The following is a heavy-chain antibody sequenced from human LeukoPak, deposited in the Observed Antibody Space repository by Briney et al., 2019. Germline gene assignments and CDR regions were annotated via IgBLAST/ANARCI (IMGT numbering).Heavy chain of an antibody. D-gene: IGHD3-16*01. CDR3: AKDPGEY. CDR1: GLSFSSFA. CDR2: IRGNGET. V-gene: IGHV3-23*01. Sequence: GGSLRLSCAASGLSFSSFAMSWVRQGPARGLEWVSSIRGNGETFYADSVKGRFTISRDNSKNTLYLQMNSLRAEDTAVYYCAKDPGEYWGQGTLVTVSS. J-gene: IGHJ4*02.